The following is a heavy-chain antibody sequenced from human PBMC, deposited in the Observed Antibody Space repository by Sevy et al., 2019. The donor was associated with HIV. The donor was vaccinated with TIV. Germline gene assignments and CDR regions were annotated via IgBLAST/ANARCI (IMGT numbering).Heavy chain of an antibody. V-gene: IGHV3-11*01. D-gene: IGHD6-19*01. CDR3: ASVLWSSGYPNY. CDR2: ISSSGSII. J-gene: IGHJ4*02. Sequence: GGSLRLSCAASGFTFSDYYRSWIRQAPGKGLEWVSYISSSGSIIYYADSVKGRFTISRDNAKNSLYLQMNSPRAEDTAVYYCASVLWSSGYPNYWGQGTLVTVSS. CDR1: GFTFSDYY.